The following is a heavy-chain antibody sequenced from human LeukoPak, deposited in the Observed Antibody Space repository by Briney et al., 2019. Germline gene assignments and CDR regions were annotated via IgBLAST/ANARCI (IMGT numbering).Heavy chain of an antibody. V-gene: IGHV1-2*02. CDR3: ARDQTGDGFDC. D-gene: IGHD7-27*01. CDR2: INPNTGAT. Sequence: GSPVKVSCKASGYTFTAYYMNWVRQAPGQGLEWMGWINPNTGATNYAQKFQGRVTMTRDTSISTAYMELSRLRSDDTAVYYCARDQTGDGFDCWGQGTLVTVSS. CDR1: GYTFTAYY. J-gene: IGHJ4*02.